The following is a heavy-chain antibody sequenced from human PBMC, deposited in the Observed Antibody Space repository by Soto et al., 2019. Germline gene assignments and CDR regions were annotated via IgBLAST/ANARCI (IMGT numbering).Heavy chain of an antibody. CDR1: GFTFSSYA. J-gene: IGHJ4*02. CDR3: AKDRLDHYDCGGDCSTFDY. CDR2: ISGSGGST. Sequence: GGSLRLSCVASGFTFSSYAMSWVRQAPGKGLEWVSAISGSGGSTYYADSVKGRFTISRDNSKNTLYLQMNSLRAEDTAVYYCAKDRLDHYDCGGDCSTFDYWGQGTLVTVSS. V-gene: IGHV3-23*01. D-gene: IGHD2-21*01.